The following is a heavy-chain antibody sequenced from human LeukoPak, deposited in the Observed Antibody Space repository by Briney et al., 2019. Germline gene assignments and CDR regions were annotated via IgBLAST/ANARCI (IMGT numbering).Heavy chain of an antibody. D-gene: IGHD6-6*01. J-gene: IGHJ4*02. CDR1: ESAFAASS. Sequence: ASVKVSCKASESAFAASSIHWVRLAPGQGLEWMGWIKPNSGGTNYAQKFQGGVTMTRDTSIRTAYMELSGLRSDDAAVYYCAKIGSSSSLTELDYWGQGTLVTVSS. CDR3: AKIGSSSSLTELDY. V-gene: IGHV1-2*02. CDR2: IKPNSGGT.